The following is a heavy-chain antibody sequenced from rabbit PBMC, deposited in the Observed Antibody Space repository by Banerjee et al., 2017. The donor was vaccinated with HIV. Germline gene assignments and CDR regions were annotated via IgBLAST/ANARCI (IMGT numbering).Heavy chain of an antibody. D-gene: IGHD4-2*01. Sequence: QEQLEESGGGLVEPEGSLTLTCKASGFDLISYYYMCWVRQAPGKGLEWIACIYGGSSGSTYYASWAKGRFTISKTSSTTVTLQMTSLTAADTATYFCARRADYAGGGNFNLWGQGTLVTVS. CDR3: ARRADYAGGGNFNL. J-gene: IGHJ4*01. CDR2: IYGGSSGST. CDR1: GFDLISYYY. V-gene: IGHV1S45*01.